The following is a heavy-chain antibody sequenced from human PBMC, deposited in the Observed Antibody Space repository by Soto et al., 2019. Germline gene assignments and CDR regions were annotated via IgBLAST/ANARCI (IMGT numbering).Heavy chain of an antibody. J-gene: IGHJ3*02. D-gene: IGHD6-19*01. CDR2: IYYSGST. CDR1: GGSISSYY. CDR3: GGCISVAGHEAFDI. Sequence: QVQLQESGPGLVKPSETLSLTCTVSGGSISSYYWSWIRQPPGKGLEWIGYIYYSGSTNYNPSLKCRVTLSVDTSKNQCSLKMSSVTAADKAVYYCGGCISVAGHEAFDIWGQVTIVTVSS. V-gene: IGHV4-59*08.